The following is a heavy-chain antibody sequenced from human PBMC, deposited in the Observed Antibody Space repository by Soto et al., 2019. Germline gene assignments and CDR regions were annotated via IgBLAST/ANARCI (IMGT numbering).Heavy chain of an antibody. CDR3: AKRPKLGYCSSTSCSRYEGNFDI. CDR2: ISAYNGNT. J-gene: IGHJ2*01. CDR1: GYTFTSYG. D-gene: IGHD2-2*01. V-gene: IGHV1-18*01. Sequence: QVQLVQSGAEVKKPGASVKVSCKASGYTFTSYGISWVRQAPGQGLEWMGWISAYNGNTNYAQKLQGRVTMTTDKSTITAYMERRSLRTDYTAVYSCAKRPKLGYCSSTSCSRYEGNFDIWGRGTLVTVSS.